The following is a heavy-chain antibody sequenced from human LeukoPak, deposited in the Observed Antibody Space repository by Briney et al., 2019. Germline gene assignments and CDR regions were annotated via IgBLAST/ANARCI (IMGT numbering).Heavy chain of an antibody. D-gene: IGHD3-10*01. CDR1: GYTFTSYD. CDR2: MNPNSGNT. J-gene: IGHJ4*02. Sequence: ASVKVSCKASGYTFTSYDINWVRQATGQGLEWMGWMNPNSGNTGYALKFQGRVTMTRNTSISTAYMELSSLRSEDTAVYYCARGRPGSGSYAIDYWGQGTLVTVSS. V-gene: IGHV1-8*01. CDR3: ARGRPGSGSYAIDY.